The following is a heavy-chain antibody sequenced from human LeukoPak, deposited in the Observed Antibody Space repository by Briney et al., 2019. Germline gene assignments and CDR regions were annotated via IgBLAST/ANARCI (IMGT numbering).Heavy chain of an antibody. J-gene: IGHJ4*02. Sequence: GGSLRLSCAASGFTFDDYAMHWVRQAPGKGLEWVSDISWNSGSIGYADSVKGRFTISRDNAKNSLYLQMKSLRAEDMALYYCAKDINALTDMGSYFDYWGQGTLVTVSS. D-gene: IGHD5-18*01. CDR3: AKDINALTDMGSYFDY. CDR1: GFTFDDYA. CDR2: ISWNSGSI. V-gene: IGHV3-9*03.